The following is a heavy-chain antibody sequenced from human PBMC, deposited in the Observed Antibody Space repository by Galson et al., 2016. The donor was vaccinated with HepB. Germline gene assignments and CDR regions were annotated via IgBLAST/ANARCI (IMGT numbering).Heavy chain of an antibody. CDR2: IIPGPGTT. V-gene: IGHV1-69*11. D-gene: IGHD3-3*01. CDR1: GGSFSNYA. CDR3: VRPDYYDVWGVGDY. J-gene: IGHJ4*02. Sequence: SVKVSCKASGGSFSNYAISWVRQAPGQGLEWMGRIIPGPGTTNYAQKFQGRVTITADESTTTAYMELGGLRFEDTATYYCVRPDYYDVWGVGDYWGQGTLVTVSS.